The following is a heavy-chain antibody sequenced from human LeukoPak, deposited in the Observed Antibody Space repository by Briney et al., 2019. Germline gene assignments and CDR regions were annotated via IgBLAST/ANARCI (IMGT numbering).Heavy chain of an antibody. Sequence: PSETLSLTCTVSSGSISSGDNYWNWIRQPPGKGLEWIGYIYHSGSTNYNPSLKSRVTMSVDTSKNQFSLKLSSVTAADTAVYYCARGVSYYDILTGPQPLGWYYYGMDVWGQGTTVTVSS. CDR2: IYHSGST. CDR1: SGSISSGDNY. D-gene: IGHD3-9*01. CDR3: ARGVSYYDILTGPQPLGWYYYGMDV. V-gene: IGHV4-61*08. J-gene: IGHJ6*02.